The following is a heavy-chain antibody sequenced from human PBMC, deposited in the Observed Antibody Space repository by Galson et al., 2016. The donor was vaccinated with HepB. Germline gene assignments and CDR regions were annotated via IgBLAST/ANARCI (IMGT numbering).Heavy chain of an antibody. Sequence: SLRLSCAASGFTFSTYAMSWARQAPGKGLEWVSGISGSSEAIYYADSVKSRFTISRDNSENALYLQMNSLRAEDTAVYYCATRLRAPANWGQGAQVTVSS. CDR2: ISGSSEAI. V-gene: IGHV3-23*01. CDR1: GFTFSTYA. J-gene: IGHJ4*02. D-gene: IGHD1-26*01. CDR3: ATRLRAPAN.